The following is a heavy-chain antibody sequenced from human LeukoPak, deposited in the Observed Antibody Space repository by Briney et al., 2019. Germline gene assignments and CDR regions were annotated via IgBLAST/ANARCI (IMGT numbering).Heavy chain of an antibody. CDR1: GFTFSSYS. Sequence: PGGSLRLSCAASGFTFSSYSMTWVPQAPGKGLEWVSTISGSGDSTFYAASVKGQFTISRDNSKNTLYLQMNSLRAEDTAVYYCAKDPLSYGGHYFDYWGQGTLVTVSS. D-gene: IGHD4-23*01. V-gene: IGHV3-23*01. J-gene: IGHJ4*02. CDR2: ISGSGDST. CDR3: AKDPLSYGGHYFDY.